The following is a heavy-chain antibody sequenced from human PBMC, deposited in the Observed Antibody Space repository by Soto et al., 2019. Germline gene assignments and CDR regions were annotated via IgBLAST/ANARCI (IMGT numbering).Heavy chain of an antibody. CDR2: LGSSSSYI. Sequence: QVQLVESGGGLVKPGGSLRLSCAASGFTFSDYYMSWIRQAPGKGLEWVSYLGSSSSYINYADSVKGRFTFSRDNGKNSLYLQMNSLRAEDTAVYYCARDADILTGSDAFDIWGQGTMVTVSS. V-gene: IGHV3-11*05. J-gene: IGHJ3*02. CDR1: GFTFSDYY. CDR3: ARDADILTGSDAFDI. D-gene: IGHD3-9*01.